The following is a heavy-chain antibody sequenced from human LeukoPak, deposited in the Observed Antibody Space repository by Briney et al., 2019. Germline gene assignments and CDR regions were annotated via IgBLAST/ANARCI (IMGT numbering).Heavy chain of an antibody. V-gene: IGHV4-38-2*01. CDR3: ATYYYGSGSYH. CDR1: GYSISSGYY. Sequence: SETLSLTCAVSGYSISSGYYWGWIRQPPGEGLEWIGSIYHSGSTYYNPSLKSRVTISVDTSKNQFSLKLSSMTAADTAVYYCATYYYGSGSYHWGQGTLVTVSS. D-gene: IGHD3-10*01. J-gene: IGHJ5*02. CDR2: IYHSGST.